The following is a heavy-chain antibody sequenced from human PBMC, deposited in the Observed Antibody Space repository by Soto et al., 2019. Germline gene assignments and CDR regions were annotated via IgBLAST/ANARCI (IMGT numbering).Heavy chain of an antibody. Sequence: QVQLVESGGGVVQPGRSLTLSCAASGFTYSRFSMHWVRQAPGKGLAWVAVISYDGSNTHYAESVKGRFNISRDDSKITVYLQMNNLRGEDSAVYYCARDHGMFLSYYYYGMDVWGQGTTVTVSS. CDR1: GFTYSRFS. CDR3: ARDHGMFLSYYYYGMDV. CDR2: ISYDGSNT. J-gene: IGHJ6*02. V-gene: IGHV3-30-3*01. D-gene: IGHD3-10*02.